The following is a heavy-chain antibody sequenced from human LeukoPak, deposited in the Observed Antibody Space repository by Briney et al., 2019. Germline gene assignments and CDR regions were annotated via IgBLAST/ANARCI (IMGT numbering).Heavy chain of an antibody. CDR3: ARDYDSSGPDY. V-gene: IGHV3-33*01. CDR2: IWYDGSNK. J-gene: IGHJ4*02. Sequence: PGRSLRLSCAASGFTFSSYGMHWVRQALGKGLEWVAVIWYDGSNKYYADSVKGRFTISRDNSKNTLYLQMNSLRAEDTAVYYCARDYDSSGPDYWGQGTLVTVSS. D-gene: IGHD3-22*01. CDR1: GFTFSSYG.